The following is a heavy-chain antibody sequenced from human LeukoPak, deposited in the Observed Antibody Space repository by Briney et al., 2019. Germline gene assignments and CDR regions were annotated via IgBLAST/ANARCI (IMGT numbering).Heavy chain of an antibody. CDR1: GFTFSSYG. J-gene: IGHJ4*02. D-gene: IGHD6-25*01. V-gene: IGHV3-30*02. CDR3: AKGTSASRIAAVEEGLDY. CDR2: IRYDGSNK. Sequence: PGGSLRLSCAASGFTFSSYGMHWVRQAPGKGLEWVAFIRYDGSNKYYADSVKGRFTISRDNSKNTLYLQMNSLRAEDTAVYYCAKGTSASRIAAVEEGLDYWGQGTLVTVSS.